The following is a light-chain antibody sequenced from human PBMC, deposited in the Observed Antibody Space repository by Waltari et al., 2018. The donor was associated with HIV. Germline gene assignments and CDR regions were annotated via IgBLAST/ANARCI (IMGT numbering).Light chain of an antibody. CDR3: AAWDDSLNGVV. J-gene: IGLJ2*01. Sequence: QSVLTQPPSASATPGQRVTISCSGSSSNIGSNTVNWYQQLPGTAPKLLIYSNNQRPSGVPDRFSGSKSGTSASLAISGLQSEDEADYYCAAWDDSLNGVVVGGGTKLTVL. V-gene: IGLV1-44*01. CDR1: SSNIGSNT. CDR2: SNN.